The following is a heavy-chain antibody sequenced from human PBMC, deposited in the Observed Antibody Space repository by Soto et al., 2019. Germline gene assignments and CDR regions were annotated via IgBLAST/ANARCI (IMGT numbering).Heavy chain of an antibody. V-gene: IGHV3-33*01. CDR1: GFTFSSYG. Sequence: PGGSLRLSCAASGFTFSSYGMHWVRQAPGKGLEWVAVIWYDGSNKYYADSVKGRFTISRDNSKNTLYLQMNSLRAEDTAVYYCARDPGSGWQLDYWGQGTLVTVSS. J-gene: IGHJ4*02. CDR3: ARDPGSGWQLDY. D-gene: IGHD6-19*01. CDR2: IWYDGSNK.